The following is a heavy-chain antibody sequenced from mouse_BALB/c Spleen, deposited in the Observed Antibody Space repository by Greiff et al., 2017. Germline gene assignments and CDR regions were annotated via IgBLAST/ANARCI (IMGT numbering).Heavy chain of an antibody. CDR2: INPSTGYT. J-gene: IGHJ4*01. Sequence: VQLQESGAELAKPGASVKMSCKASGYTFTSYWMHWVKQRPGQGLEWIGYINPSTGYTEYNQKFKDKATLTADKSSSTAYMQLSSLTSEDSAVYYCARTYRRYAMDYWGQGTSVTVSS. V-gene: IGHV1-7*01. CDR3: ARTYRRYAMDY. CDR1: GYTFTSYW. D-gene: IGHD2-14*01.